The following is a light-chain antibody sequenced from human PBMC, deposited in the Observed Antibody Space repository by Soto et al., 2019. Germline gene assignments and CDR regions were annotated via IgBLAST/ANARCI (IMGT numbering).Light chain of an antibody. CDR2: GVS. V-gene: IGKV3-20*01. J-gene: IGKJ4*01. CDR1: QSVRSDY. CDR3: QQYGNSPLT. Sequence: EIVLTQSPATLSLSPGQRATLSCRASQSVRSDYFAWYQQKPGQAPRVIIFGVSTRATGVPDRFSGSGSGTDSTLTISRLEPEDFALYYCQQYGNSPLTFGGGTKVDIK.